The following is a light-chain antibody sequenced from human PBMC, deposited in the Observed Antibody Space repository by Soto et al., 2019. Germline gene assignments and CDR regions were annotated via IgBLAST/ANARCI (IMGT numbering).Light chain of an antibody. CDR1: QSVSSSY. CDR2: GAS. J-gene: IGKJ4*01. Sequence: PGERVTLSCRASQSVSSSYLTWYQQKPGQAPRLLIYGASTRATGIPARFSGSGSGTEFTLTISSLQSEDFALYYCQQYNDWPPITFGGGTKVDIK. CDR3: QQYNDWPPIT. V-gene: IGKV3-15*01.